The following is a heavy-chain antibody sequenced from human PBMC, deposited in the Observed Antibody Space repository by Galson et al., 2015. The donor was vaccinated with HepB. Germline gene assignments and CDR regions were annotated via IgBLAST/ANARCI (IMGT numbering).Heavy chain of an antibody. CDR1: GGTFSSYA. D-gene: IGHD2-8*02. Sequence: SVKVSCKASGGTFSSYAISWVRQAPGQGLEWMGGIIPIFGTANYAQKFQGRVTITADESTSTAYMELSSLRSEDTAVYYCARDLYWGPRSYGGYYYGMDVWGQGTTVTVSS. CDR3: ARDLYWGPRSYGGYYYGMDV. CDR2: IIPIFGTA. V-gene: IGHV1-69*13. J-gene: IGHJ6*02.